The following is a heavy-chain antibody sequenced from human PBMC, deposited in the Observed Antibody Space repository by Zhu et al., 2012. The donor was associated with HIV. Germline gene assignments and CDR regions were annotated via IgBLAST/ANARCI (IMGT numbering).Heavy chain of an antibody. CDR3: TRMSPRGYYYYYAMDV. J-gene: IGHJ6*02. Sequence: EVQLVESGGDLVQRGGSLKLSCVASGFTFSGSAIHWVRQASGKGLEWVGHIRSKANNYATAYAASVKGRFSISRDDSKNMAFLQMNSLRTEDTAVYYCTRMSPRGYYYYYAMDVWGQGTTVTV. V-gene: IGHV3-73*02. CDR2: IRSKANNYAT. CDR1: GFTFSGSA.